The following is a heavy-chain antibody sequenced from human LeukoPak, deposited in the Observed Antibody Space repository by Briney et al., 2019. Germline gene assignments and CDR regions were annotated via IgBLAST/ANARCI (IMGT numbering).Heavy chain of an antibody. CDR2: INHSGST. J-gene: IGHJ4*02. Sequence: SETLSLTCAVYGGSFSGYYWSWIRQPPGKGLEWIGEINHSGSTNYNPSLKSRVTISVDTSKNQFSLKLSSVTAADTAVYYCARRYRSYSYDSSGYHDYWGQGTLVTVSS. V-gene: IGHV4-34*01. CDR1: GGSFSGYY. CDR3: ARRYRSYSYDSSGYHDY. D-gene: IGHD3-22*01.